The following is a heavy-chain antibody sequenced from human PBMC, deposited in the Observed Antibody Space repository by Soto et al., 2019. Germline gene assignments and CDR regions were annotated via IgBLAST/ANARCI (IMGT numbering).Heavy chain of an antibody. CDR1: GFTFSSYA. D-gene: IGHD2-15*01. Sequence: GGSLRLSCAASGFTFSSYAMHWVRQAPGKGLEWVAVISYDGSNKYYADSVKGRFTISRDNSKNTLYLQMSSLRAEDTAVYYCVRLKGGSSSHWGQGTLVTVSS. J-gene: IGHJ4*02. CDR3: VRLKGGSSSH. V-gene: IGHV3-30*14. CDR2: ISYDGSNK.